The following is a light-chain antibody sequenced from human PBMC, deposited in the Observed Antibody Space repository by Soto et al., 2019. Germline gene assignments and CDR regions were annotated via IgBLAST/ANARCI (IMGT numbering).Light chain of an antibody. CDR2: EVS. Sequence: QSPLTQPATASGSPGQSITITCTGNSSDGGGYIYVSWYQQPPGKAPKLMIYEVSKRPSGVSKRFSGSKCGNTASLTISGLNAEDEADYYCSSYTSSSTDVFGTGTKVTVL. V-gene: IGLV2-14*01. CDR1: SSDGGGYIY. J-gene: IGLJ1*01. CDR3: SSYTSSSTDV.